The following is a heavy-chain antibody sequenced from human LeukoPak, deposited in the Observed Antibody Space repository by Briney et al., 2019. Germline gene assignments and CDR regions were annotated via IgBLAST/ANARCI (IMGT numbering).Heavy chain of an antibody. CDR1: GFTFSIYS. V-gene: IGHV3-21*01. CDR2: ISSSSSYI. J-gene: IGHJ4*02. CDR3: ARISSASFDY. Sequence: PGGSLRLSCAASGFTFSIYSMNWVSQAPGKGLEWVSSISSSSSYIYYADSVKGRFTISRDNAKNSLYLQMNSLRAEDTAVYYCARISSASFDYWGQGTLVTVSS. D-gene: IGHD2-2*01.